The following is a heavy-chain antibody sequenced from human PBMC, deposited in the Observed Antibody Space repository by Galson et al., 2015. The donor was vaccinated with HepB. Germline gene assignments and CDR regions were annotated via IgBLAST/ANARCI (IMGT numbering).Heavy chain of an antibody. CDR2: IWYDGSNK. J-gene: IGHJ3*02. CDR1: GFTFSSYG. D-gene: IGHD3-10*01. Sequence: SLRLSCAASGFTFSSYGMHWVRQAPGKGLEWVAVIWYDGSNKYYADSVKGRFTISRDNSKNTLYLQMNSLRAEDTAVYYCARDYYGSGRANDAFDIWGQGTMVTVSS. CDR3: ARDYYGSGRANDAFDI. V-gene: IGHV3-33*01.